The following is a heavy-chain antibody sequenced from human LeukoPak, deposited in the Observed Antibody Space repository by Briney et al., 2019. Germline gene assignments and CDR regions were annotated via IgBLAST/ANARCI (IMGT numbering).Heavy chain of an antibody. D-gene: IGHD2-21*02. Sequence: PGGSLRLSCSASGFTFSSYAMTWVRQAPGKGLEWVSVISGNSDRIFYADSVKGRFTIPRDNSRNTLFLQMNSLRAEDTAVYFCAKDGPSCGGACSQGYFDLWGRGTLVTVSS. CDR3: AKDGPSCGGACSQGYFDL. V-gene: IGHV3-23*01. CDR1: GFTFSSYA. CDR2: ISGNSDRI. J-gene: IGHJ2*01.